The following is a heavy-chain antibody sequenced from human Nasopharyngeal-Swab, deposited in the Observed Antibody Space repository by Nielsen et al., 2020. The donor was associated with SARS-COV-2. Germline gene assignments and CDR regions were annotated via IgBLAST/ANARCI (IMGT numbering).Heavy chain of an antibody. Sequence: ASVKVSCKASGYTFTGYYMHWVRQAPGQGLEWMGWINPNSGGTNYAQKLQGRVTMTTDTSTSTAYMELRSLRSDDTAVYYCARDGLYDYVWGSYRYRWFDPWGQGTLVTVSS. CDR2: INPNSGGT. CDR3: ARDGLYDYVWGSYRYRWFDP. D-gene: IGHD3-16*02. CDR1: GYTFTGYY. J-gene: IGHJ5*02. V-gene: IGHV1-2*02.